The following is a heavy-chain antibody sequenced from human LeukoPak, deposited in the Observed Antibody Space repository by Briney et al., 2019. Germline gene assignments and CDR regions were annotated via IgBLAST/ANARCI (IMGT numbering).Heavy chain of an antibody. J-gene: IGHJ4*02. D-gene: IGHD3-10*01. Sequence: SETLSLTCTVSGASISDYYWSWIRQPAGKGLEWIGRISSSGNTNYNPSLKSRVTMSVDTSKSQFSLKLSSVTAADTAVYYCARDRGELYDYWGQGTLVTVSS. V-gene: IGHV4-4*07. CDR2: ISSSGNT. CDR3: ARDRGELYDY. CDR1: GASISDYY.